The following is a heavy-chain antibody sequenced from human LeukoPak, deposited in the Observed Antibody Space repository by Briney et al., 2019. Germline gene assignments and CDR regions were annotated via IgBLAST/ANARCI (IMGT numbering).Heavy chain of an antibody. V-gene: IGHV1-2*02. D-gene: IGHD3-3*01. CDR1: GSIFTGYY. CDR2: INPNSGGT. J-gene: IGHJ6*02. Sequence: GASVKVSCKASGSIFTGYYMHWVRQAPGQGLEWMGWINPNSGGTNYAQKFQGRVTMTRDTSISTAYMELSRLRSDDTAVYYCARGRVDFWSGYGMDVWGQGTTVTVSS. CDR3: ARGRVDFWSGYGMDV.